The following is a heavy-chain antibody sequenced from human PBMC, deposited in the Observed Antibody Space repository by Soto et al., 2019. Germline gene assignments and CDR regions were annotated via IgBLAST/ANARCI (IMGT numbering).Heavy chain of an antibody. J-gene: IGHJ5*02. V-gene: IGHV4-30-4*01. D-gene: IGHD1-20*01. CDR1: GDSLRSGEYY. Sequence: QVQLQESGPGLVKPSQTLSLTCSVSGDSLRSGEYYWTWIRQSPGKGLEWIGFILYGGSTKYNPSLESRLTMSVARSKNQFSLGLSSVTAADTAVYFCARGWDTRITGTTTWFDPWGPGTLVTVSS. CDR3: ARGWDTRITGTTTWFDP. CDR2: ILYGGST.